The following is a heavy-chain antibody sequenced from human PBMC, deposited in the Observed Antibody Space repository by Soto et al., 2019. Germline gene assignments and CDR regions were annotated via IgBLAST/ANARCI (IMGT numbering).Heavy chain of an antibody. J-gene: IGHJ4*02. CDR1: GGAISGGNYY. CDR2: ISYSGST. D-gene: IGHD1-7*01. Sequence: SGTLCHTGTVAGGAISGGNYYWSWIRQPSGKGLEWIGFISYSGSTYYNASLKSRVTISVDTSKNQFSLNLSFVTAADTAVYYCATMGTPATGLYYLDYWGQGTLVTVSS. CDR3: ATMGTPATGLYYLDY. V-gene: IGHV4-30-4*01.